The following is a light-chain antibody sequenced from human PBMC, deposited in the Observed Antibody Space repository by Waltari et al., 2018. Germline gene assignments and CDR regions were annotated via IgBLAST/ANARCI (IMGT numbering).Light chain of an antibody. J-gene: IGKJ4*01. Sequence: IVLTQSPATLSLSPGERATLSCRASQGISSFLAWYQQKPGQAPRLLVSDASNRATGIPARFSGSGSGADFTLTISSLEPEDFAVYYCQQRTNWPSFGGGTRVELK. CDR3: QQRTNWPS. V-gene: IGKV3-11*01. CDR1: QGISSF. CDR2: DAS.